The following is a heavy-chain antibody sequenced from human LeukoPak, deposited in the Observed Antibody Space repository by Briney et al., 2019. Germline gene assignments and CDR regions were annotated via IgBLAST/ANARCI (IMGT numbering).Heavy chain of an antibody. Sequence: PGGSLRLSCAASGFTFSSYSMNWVRQAPEKGLEWVSYISSSSSTIYYADSVKGRFTISRDNAKNSLYLQMNSLRAEDTAVYYCARAPNYGGNPYWGQGTLVTVSS. CDR2: ISSSSSTI. V-gene: IGHV3-48*01. D-gene: IGHD4-23*01. CDR3: ARAPNYGGNPY. CDR1: GFTFSSYS. J-gene: IGHJ4*02.